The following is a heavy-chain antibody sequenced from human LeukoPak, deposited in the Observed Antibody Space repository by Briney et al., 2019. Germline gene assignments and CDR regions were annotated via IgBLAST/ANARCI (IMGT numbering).Heavy chain of an antibody. CDR1: GDSISSNY. J-gene: IGHJ4*02. Sequence: SETLSLTCTVSGDSISSNYWSWLRQSPGKGLEWIGSIYYSGSTYYNPSLKSRVTISVDTSKNQFSLKLSSVTAADTAVYYCARDPLQGYFDYWGQGTLGTVSS. CDR3: ARDPLQGYFDY. CDR2: IYYSGST. V-gene: IGHV4-59*12.